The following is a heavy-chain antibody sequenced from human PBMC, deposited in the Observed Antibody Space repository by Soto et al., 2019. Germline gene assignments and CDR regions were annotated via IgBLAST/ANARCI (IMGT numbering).Heavy chain of an antibody. Sequence: GGSLTLASTASEFPFSIYGMNLVRRAPGKGVECVSYISSSSSTIYYADSVKGRFTISRDNAKNSLYLQMNSLRDEDTAVYYCAREWQDIVVVVAATPDAFDSWGQGTIVTVS. D-gene: IGHD2-15*01. CDR3: AREWQDIVVVVAATPDAFDS. J-gene: IGHJ3*02. V-gene: IGHV3-48*02. CDR2: ISSSSSTI. CDR1: EFPFSIYG.